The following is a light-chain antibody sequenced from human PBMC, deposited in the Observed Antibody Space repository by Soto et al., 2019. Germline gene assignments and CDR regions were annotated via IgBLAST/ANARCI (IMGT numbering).Light chain of an antibody. J-gene: IGKJ4*01. Sequence: EIVLTQSPGTLSLSPGERATLSCRASQSVSSIYLAWYQQKPGQAPRLLIYGASSRATGIPDRFSGSGSGKDFTLTISRLEPEDFAVYYCQQYGSSALTFGGGTKVEIK. CDR1: QSVSSIY. CDR2: GAS. CDR3: QQYGSSALT. V-gene: IGKV3-20*01.